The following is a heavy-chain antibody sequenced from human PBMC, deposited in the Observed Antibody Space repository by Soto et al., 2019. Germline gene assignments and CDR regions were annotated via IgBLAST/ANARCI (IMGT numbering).Heavy chain of an antibody. CDR3: TRRPGS. D-gene: IGHD7-27*01. CDR2: IYSGGNT. CDR1: GFTVSNNY. V-gene: IGHV3-66*01. J-gene: IGHJ5*02. Sequence: EVQLVESGGGLVQPGESLRLSCAASGFTVSNNYMSWVRQAPGKGLEWVSFIYSGGNTYYADSVKGRFTISRDKSKNTLYLQMNNLRVEDTAVYYCTRRPGSXGQGTLVTVSS.